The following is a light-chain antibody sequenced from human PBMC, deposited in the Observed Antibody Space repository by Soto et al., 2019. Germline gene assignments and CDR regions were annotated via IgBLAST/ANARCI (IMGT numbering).Light chain of an antibody. Sequence: QSALTQPRSVSGSPGQSVTISCTGTSRDVGGYNYVSWYQQHPGKAPKLMVYDVTERPSGVPDRFSGSKSGNTASLTISGLQAEEEDDYYCCSYAGGNTYVFGTGTKLTVL. CDR3: CSYAGGNTYV. V-gene: IGLV2-11*01. J-gene: IGLJ1*01. CDR2: DVT. CDR1: SRDVGGYNY.